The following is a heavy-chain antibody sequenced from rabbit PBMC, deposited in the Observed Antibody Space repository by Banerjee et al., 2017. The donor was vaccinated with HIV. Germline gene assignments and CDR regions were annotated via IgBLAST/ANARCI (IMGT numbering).Heavy chain of an antibody. CDR3: ARSTSGYDIGDL. CDR1: GLDFSSSYY. CDR2: IYAGSSGNT. V-gene: IGHV1S40*01. Sequence: QSLEESGGDLVQPEGSLTLTCTASGLDFSSSYYMCWVRQAPGKGLEWIGCIYAGSSGNTYYATWAKGRFTITRSTSLNTVDLKMTSLTAADTATYFCARSTSGYDIGDLWGPGTSSPS. J-gene: IGHJ4*01. D-gene: IGHD1-1*01.